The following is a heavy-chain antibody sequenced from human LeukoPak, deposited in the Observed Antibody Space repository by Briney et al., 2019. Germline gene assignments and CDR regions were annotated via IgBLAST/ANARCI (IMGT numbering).Heavy chain of an antibody. D-gene: IGHD3-16*02. J-gene: IGHJ6*02. CDR1: GYTFTSYG. V-gene: IGHV1-18*01. CDR3: ARNRGAITFGGVIPNYYGMDV. Sequence: ASVKVSCKASGYTFTSYGISWVRQATGQGLEWMGWISAYNGNTNYAQKLQGRVTMTTDTSTSTAYMELRSLRSDDTAVYYCARNRGAITFGGVIPNYYGMDVWGQGTTVTVSS. CDR2: ISAYNGNT.